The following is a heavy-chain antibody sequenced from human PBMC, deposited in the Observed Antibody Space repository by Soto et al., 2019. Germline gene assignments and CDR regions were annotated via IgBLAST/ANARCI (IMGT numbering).Heavy chain of an antibody. CDR1: GGSISSYY. Sequence: SETLSLTCTVSGGSISSYYWSWIRQPPGKGLEWIGYIYYSGSTNYNPSLKSRVTISVDTSKNQFSLKLSSVTAADTAVYYCARETHCSGGSCYGVSHNYFDYWGQGTLVTVS. J-gene: IGHJ4*02. CDR3: ARETHCSGGSCYGVSHNYFDY. V-gene: IGHV4-59*08. CDR2: IYYSGST. D-gene: IGHD2-15*01.